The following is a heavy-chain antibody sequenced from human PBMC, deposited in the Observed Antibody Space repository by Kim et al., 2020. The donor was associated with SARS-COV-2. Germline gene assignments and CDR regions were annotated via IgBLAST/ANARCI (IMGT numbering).Heavy chain of an antibody. J-gene: IGHJ6*04. V-gene: IGHV4-39*01. D-gene: IGHD2-15*01. Sequence: YYNPSLKSRVTISVDTSKNQFSLNLSSVTAADTAVYYCARAPHRPGCPDVWGKGTTVTVSS. CDR3: ARAPHRPGCPDV.